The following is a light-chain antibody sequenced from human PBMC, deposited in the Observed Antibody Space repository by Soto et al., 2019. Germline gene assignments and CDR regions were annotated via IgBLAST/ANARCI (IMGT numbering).Light chain of an antibody. V-gene: IGLV2-14*03. CDR1: SSDVGGYNY. Sequence: QSALTQPASVSGSPGQSITMSCTGTSSDVGGYNYVSWYQQHPGKVPKLLIYDVNNRPSGVSNRFSGSKSGNTASLTISGLQAEDEADYYCSSYARSSSLIFGGGTKLTVL. CDR3: SSYARSSSLI. CDR2: DVN. J-gene: IGLJ2*01.